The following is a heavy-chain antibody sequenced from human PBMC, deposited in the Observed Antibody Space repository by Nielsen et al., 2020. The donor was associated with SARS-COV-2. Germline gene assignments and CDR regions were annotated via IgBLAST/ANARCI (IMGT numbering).Heavy chain of an antibody. Sequence: SETLSLTCTVSGGSISSSSYYWGWIRQPPGKGLEWIGSIYYSGSTNYNPSLKSRVTISVDTSKNQFSLKLSSVTAADTAVYYCASGGQWLVRPYYYYYGMDVWGQGTTVTVSS. CDR2: IYYSGST. D-gene: IGHD6-19*01. CDR1: GGSISSSSYY. V-gene: IGHV4-39*07. CDR3: ASGGQWLVRPYYYYYGMDV. J-gene: IGHJ6*02.